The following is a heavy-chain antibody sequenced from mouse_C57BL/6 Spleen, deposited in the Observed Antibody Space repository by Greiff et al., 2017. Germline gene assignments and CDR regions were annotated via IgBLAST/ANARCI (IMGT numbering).Heavy chain of an antibody. J-gene: IGHJ3*01. V-gene: IGHV5-17*01. CDR1: GFTFSDYG. CDR2: ISSGSSTI. CDR3: ARDYYGSSRWFAY. D-gene: IGHD1-1*01. Sequence: EVKLVESGGGLVKPGGSLKLSCAASGFTFSDYGMHWVRQAPEKGLEWVAYISSGSSTIYYADTVKGRFTISRDNAKNNLFLQMTSLRSEDTAMYYCARDYYGSSRWFAYWGQGTLVTVSA.